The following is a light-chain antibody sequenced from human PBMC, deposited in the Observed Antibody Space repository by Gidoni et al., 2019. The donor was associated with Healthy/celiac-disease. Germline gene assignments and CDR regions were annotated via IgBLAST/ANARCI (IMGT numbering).Light chain of an antibody. J-gene: IGKJ1*01. CDR2: DAS. V-gene: IGKV1-33*01. CDR3: QQHDIFWT. CDR1: QDISND. Sequence: DSQMTQSPSSRSAAVGDRVTITWQASQDISNDLNWYQQKPGKAPKLLISDASTLEPGVPSRFRGSGSGTAFTFTISPLQPEDFAPHYCQQHDIFWTFGQGTKVEIK.